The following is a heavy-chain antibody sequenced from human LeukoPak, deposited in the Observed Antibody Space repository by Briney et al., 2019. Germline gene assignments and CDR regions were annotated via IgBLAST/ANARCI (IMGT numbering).Heavy chain of an antibody. CDR1: GGSISSSSYY. D-gene: IGHD3-3*01. V-gene: IGHV4-39*07. J-gene: IGHJ5*02. CDR2: IYYSGST. Sequence: SETLSLTCTVSGGSISSSSYYWGWIRQPPGKGLEWIGSIYYSGSTYYNPSLKSRVTISVDTSKNQFSLKLSSVTAADTAVYYCARDNYDFWCGYSKWENNWFDPWGQGTLVTVSS. CDR3: ARDNYDFWCGYSKWENNWFDP.